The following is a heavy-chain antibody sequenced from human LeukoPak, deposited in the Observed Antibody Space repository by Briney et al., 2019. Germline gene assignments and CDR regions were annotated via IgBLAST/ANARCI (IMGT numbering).Heavy chain of an antibody. CDR3: ARRAPRRAAAVEPFDY. Sequence: ASVKVSCKASGYTFTGYYMHWVRQAPGQGLEWMGWINPNSGGTNYAQKFQGRVTMTRDTSISTAYMELGRLRSDDTAVYYCARRAPRRAAAVEPFDYWGQGTLVTVSS. D-gene: IGHD6-13*01. CDR1: GYTFTGYY. CDR2: INPNSGGT. V-gene: IGHV1-2*02. J-gene: IGHJ4*02.